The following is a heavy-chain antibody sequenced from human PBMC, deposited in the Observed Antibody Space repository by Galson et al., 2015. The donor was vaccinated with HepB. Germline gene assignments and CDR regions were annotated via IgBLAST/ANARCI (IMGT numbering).Heavy chain of an antibody. CDR2: IYKSGST. J-gene: IGHJ6*02. CDR1: GISVSSSY. CDR3: ARDLYVPGSYWSGSRHYGMDV. Sequence: SLRLSCAAAGISVSSSYMTWVRQAPGKGLEWVSVIYKSGSTYYGDSVKGRFTISRDNSKNTLYLQMNSLRVEDTAVYYCARDLYVPGSYWSGSRHYGMDVWGHGTTVTVSS. V-gene: IGHV3-66*01. D-gene: IGHD3-10*01.